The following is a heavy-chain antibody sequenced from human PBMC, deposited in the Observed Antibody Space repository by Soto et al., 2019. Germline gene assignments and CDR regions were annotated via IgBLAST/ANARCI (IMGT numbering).Heavy chain of an antibody. J-gene: IGHJ2*01. Sequence: ASVKVSCKVSGYTLTELSMHWVRQAPGKGLEWMGGFDPEDGETIYAQKFQGRVTMTEDTSTDTAYMELSSLRSEDTAVYYCATDWVVRVAGTANWYFDLWGRGTLVTVSS. CDR1: GYTLTELS. CDR2: FDPEDGET. CDR3: ATDWVVRVAGTANWYFDL. D-gene: IGHD3-10*01. V-gene: IGHV1-24*01.